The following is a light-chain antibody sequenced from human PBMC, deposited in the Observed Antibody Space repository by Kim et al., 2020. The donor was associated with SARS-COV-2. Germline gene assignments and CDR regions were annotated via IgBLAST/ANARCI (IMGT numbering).Light chain of an antibody. J-gene: IGLJ2*01. CDR3: CSYAGSYKVV. Sequence: GQSVTISCTGTSIDVGGYNYVSWYQQHPGKAPKLMIYDVSKRPSGVPDRFSGSKSGNTASLTISGLQAEDEADYYCCSYAGSYKVVFGGGTQLTVL. V-gene: IGLV2-11*01. CDR1: SIDVGGYNY. CDR2: DVS.